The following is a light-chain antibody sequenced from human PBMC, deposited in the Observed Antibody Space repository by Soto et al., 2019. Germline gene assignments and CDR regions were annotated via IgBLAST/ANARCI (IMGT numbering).Light chain of an antibody. CDR1: QSILNITNNKTY. CDR3: QQYYSTPGT. J-gene: IGKJ3*01. Sequence: DIVMTQSPDSLAVSLGERATINCKSSQSILNITNNKTYLAWYQQKPGQPPKLLIYWASTRESGVPERFSGGGSETDFTLTISSLQAEYGAVYYCQQYYSTPGTFGPGTKVDI. CDR2: WAS. V-gene: IGKV4-1*01.